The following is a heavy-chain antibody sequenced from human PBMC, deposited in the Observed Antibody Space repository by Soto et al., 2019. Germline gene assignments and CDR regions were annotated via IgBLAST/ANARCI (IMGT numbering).Heavy chain of an antibody. CDR1: GYTFTSYY. Sequence: GASVKVSCKASGYTFTSYYMHWLRQAPAQGLEWMGIINPSGGSTSYAQKFQGRVTMTRDTSTSTVYMELSSLRSEDTAVYYCARDLVTMIVVGPGFDPWGQGTLVTVSS. V-gene: IGHV1-46*01. CDR3: ARDLVTMIVVGPGFDP. J-gene: IGHJ5*02. D-gene: IGHD3-22*01. CDR2: INPSGGST.